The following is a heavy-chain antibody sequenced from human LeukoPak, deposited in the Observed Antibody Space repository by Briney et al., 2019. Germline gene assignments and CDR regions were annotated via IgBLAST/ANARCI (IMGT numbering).Heavy chain of an antibody. CDR2: IYHSGST. J-gene: IGHJ5*02. CDR1: GGSFSGYY. V-gene: IGHV4-34*01. D-gene: IGHD6-13*01. Sequence: SETLSLTCAVYGGSFSGYYWSWLRQPPGKGLEWIGEIYHSGSTNYNPSLESRVTISVDTSKNQFSLKLSSVTAADTAVYYCARGKSGSSRTRWFDHWGQGTLVTVSS. CDR3: ARGKSGSSRTRWFDH.